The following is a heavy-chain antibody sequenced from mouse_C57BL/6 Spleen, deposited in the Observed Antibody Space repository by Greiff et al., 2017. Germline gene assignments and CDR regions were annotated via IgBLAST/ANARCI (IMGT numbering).Heavy chain of an antibody. Sequence: QVQLQQPGAELVKPGASVKLSCKASGYTFPSYWMHWVKQRPGQGLEWIGMIHPNSGSTNYNEKFKSKATLTVDKSSSTAYMQLSSLTSENSAVYYCARNGNYLYYFDYGGQGTTLTVSS. CDR1: GYTFPSYW. CDR2: IHPNSGST. V-gene: IGHV1-64*01. J-gene: IGHJ2*01. CDR3: ARNGNYLYYFDY. D-gene: IGHD2-1*01.